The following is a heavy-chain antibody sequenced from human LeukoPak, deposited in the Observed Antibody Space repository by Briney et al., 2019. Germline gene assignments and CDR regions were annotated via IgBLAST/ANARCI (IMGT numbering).Heavy chain of an antibody. J-gene: IGHJ4*02. Sequence: GGSLRLSCAASGFTFGSYTMSWVRQAPGKGLEWVSSISSTSTYIYYADSVKGRFTVSRDDSTKTVYLQMNSLKTEDTAVYFCAKDGDCAGDCSWGQGTLVTVSS. V-gene: IGHV3-21*01. CDR2: ISSTSTYI. D-gene: IGHD2-21*02. CDR1: GFTFGSYT. CDR3: AKDGDCAGDCS.